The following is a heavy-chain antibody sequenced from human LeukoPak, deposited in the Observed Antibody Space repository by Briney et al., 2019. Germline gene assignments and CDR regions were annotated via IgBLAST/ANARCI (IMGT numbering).Heavy chain of an antibody. CDR1: GFSIRTYG. J-gene: IGHJ3*02. Sequence: PGQSLRLSCAASGFSIRTYGMHWVRQALGKGLEWLAAVWSDGRNKFYEESVKGRINISRDNSKSTLYLQMNSLRAEDTAVYYCARDADYSESSGLAALDIWGQGTMVTVSS. D-gene: IGHD3-22*01. CDR2: VWSDGRNK. V-gene: IGHV3-33*01. CDR3: ARDADYSESSGLAALDI.